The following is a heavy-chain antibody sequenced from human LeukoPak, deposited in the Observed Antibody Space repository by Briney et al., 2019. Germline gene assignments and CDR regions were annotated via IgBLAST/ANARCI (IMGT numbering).Heavy chain of an antibody. CDR2: ISGSGGST. CDR1: GFTFRSYA. CDR3: AKVPVDQLLYEYFQH. V-gene: IGHV3-23*01. Sequence: PGRSLRLSCAASGFTFRSYAMSWVRQAPGKGLEWVSAISGSGGSTYYADSVKGRFTISRDNSKNTLYLQMNSLRAEDTAVYYCAKVPVDQLLYEYFQHWGQGTLVTVSS. J-gene: IGHJ1*01. D-gene: IGHD2-2*02.